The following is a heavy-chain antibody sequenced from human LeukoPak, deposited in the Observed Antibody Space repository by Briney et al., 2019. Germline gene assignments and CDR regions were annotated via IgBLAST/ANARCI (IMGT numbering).Heavy chain of an antibody. CDR1: GGSISNGANY. Sequence: SQTLSLTCTVSGGSISNGANYWSWIRQHPGKGLEWIGYMYYSGTTYYNPSLKSRVTISVDTSKNQFSLKLSSVTAADTAVYYCARDLIQNGMDVWGQGTTVTVSS. D-gene: IGHD5-18*01. CDR2: MYYSGTT. CDR3: ARDLIQNGMDV. J-gene: IGHJ6*02. V-gene: IGHV4-31*03.